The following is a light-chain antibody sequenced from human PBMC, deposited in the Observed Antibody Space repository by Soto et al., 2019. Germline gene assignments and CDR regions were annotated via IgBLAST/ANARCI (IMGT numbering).Light chain of an antibody. CDR3: SSYATSRSRPWV. Sequence: QSALTQPASVSGSPGQSITISCTGTSSDVGGYNYVSWYQKNPGKAPKLMIYEVRNRPSGVSNRFSGSKSGNTASLTISGLQAEDEADYYCSSYATSRSRPWVFGGGTKVTVL. J-gene: IGLJ3*02. CDR1: SSDVGGYNY. CDR2: EVR. V-gene: IGLV2-14*01.